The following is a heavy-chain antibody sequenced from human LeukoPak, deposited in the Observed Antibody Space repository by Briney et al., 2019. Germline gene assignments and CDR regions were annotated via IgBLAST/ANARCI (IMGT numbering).Heavy chain of an antibody. CDR2: ISSSSSYI. V-gene: IGHV3-21*01. CDR1: GFTFNSNG. D-gene: IGHD6-13*01. CDR3: AREWAAASHDY. Sequence: GGSLRLSCAASGFTFNSNGMSWVRRAPGKGLEWVSSISSSSSYIYYADSVKGRFTISRDNAKNSLYLQMNSLRAEDTAVYYCAREWAAASHDYGGQGTLVTVSS. J-gene: IGHJ4*02.